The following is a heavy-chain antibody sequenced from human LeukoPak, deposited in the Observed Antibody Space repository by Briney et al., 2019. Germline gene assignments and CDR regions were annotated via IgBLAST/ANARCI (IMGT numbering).Heavy chain of an antibody. J-gene: IGHJ2*01. D-gene: IGHD3-22*01. CDR3: ARDLGYYCDPHWYFDL. V-gene: IGHV1-2*02. CDR2: INPNSGGT. Sequence: ASVKASCKASGYTFTGYYMHWVRQAPGQGLEWMGWINPNSGGTNYAQKFQGRVTMTRDTSISTAYMELSRLRSDDTAVYYCARDLGYYCDPHWYFDLWGRGTLVTVSS. CDR1: GYTFTGYY.